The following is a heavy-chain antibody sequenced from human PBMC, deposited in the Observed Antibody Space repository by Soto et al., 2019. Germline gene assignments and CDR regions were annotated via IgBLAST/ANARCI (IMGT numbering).Heavy chain of an antibody. J-gene: IGHJ6*02. V-gene: IGHV3-30*18. CDR1: GFTFSDYG. CDR2: ISYHWNE. CDR3: AKLAVVVPATPHDYMDV. D-gene: IGHD2-2*01. Sequence: QVRLVESGGGVVQPGRSLRLSCVASGFTFSDYGMHWGRHSPGKGLEWVAVISYHWNEYYSDSVKGRFTISRDNSEKTLYLQMISLRAEDTAVYYCAKLAVVVPATPHDYMDVWGQGTAVTVSS.